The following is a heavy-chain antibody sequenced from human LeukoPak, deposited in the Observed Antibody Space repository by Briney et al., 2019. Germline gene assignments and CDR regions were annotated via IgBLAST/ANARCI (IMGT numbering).Heavy chain of an antibody. J-gene: IGHJ4*02. V-gene: IGHV1-69*13. CDR2: IIPIFGTA. Sequence: SVKVSCKASGGTFSSYAISWMRQAPGQGLEWMGGIIPIFGTANYAQKFQGRVTITADESTSTAYVELSSLRSEDTAVYYCARGGAVAGSFDYWGQGTLVTVSS. CDR1: GGTFSSYA. CDR3: ARGGAVAGSFDY. D-gene: IGHD6-19*01.